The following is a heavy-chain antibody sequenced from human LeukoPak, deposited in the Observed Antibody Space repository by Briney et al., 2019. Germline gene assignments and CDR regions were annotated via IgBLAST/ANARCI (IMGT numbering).Heavy chain of an antibody. CDR3: ARVIVPNWFDP. D-gene: IGHD3-22*01. J-gene: IGHJ5*02. CDR1: GYTFTSYE. Sequence: ASVKVSCKASGYTFTSYEINWARQATGQGLEWMGWINPNSGNTGYAQKFQGRVTMTRNTSISTAYMELSSLRSEDTAVYYCARVIVPNWFDPWGQGTLVTVSS. V-gene: IGHV1-8*01. CDR2: INPNSGNT.